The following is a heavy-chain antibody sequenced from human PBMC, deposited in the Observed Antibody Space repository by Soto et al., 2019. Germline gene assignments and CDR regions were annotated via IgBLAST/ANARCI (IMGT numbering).Heavy chain of an antibody. CDR1: GFTFSSNW. Sequence: EVQLVESGGGLVQPGGSLRLSCAASGFTFSSNWMHWVRRVPGRGLVWVSGISWNSGSIGYADSVKGRFTISRDNAKNSLYLQMNSLRAEDTALYYCAKDKAVTTGNHFDYWGQGTLVTVSS. V-gene: IGHV3-9*01. CDR2: ISWNSGSI. D-gene: IGHD4-17*01. CDR3: AKDKAVTTGNHFDY. J-gene: IGHJ4*02.